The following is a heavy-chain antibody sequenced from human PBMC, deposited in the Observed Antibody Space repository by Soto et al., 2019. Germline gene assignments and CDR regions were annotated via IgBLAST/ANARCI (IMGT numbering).Heavy chain of an antibody. CDR1: GGTFSSYP. CDR3: ARDPHYYYDSSGYLDY. Sequence: SVKVSCKASGGTFSSYPISWVLQAPGQGLEWMGGIIPIFGTANYAQKFQGRVTITADESTSTAYMELSSLRSEDTAVYYCARDPHYYYDSSGYLDYWGQGTLVTVSS. D-gene: IGHD3-22*01. V-gene: IGHV1-69*13. CDR2: IIPIFGTA. J-gene: IGHJ4*02.